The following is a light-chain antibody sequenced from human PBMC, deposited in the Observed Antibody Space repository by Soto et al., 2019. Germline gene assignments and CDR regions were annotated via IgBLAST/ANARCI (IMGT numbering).Light chain of an antibody. V-gene: IGKV1-5*01. J-gene: IGKJ1*01. CDR3: QQYDLFWT. CDR2: DVS. Sequence: IPMTQSPATQSASIGDSVTITCRASQSVGKKVAWYQQKPGKAPKLLLFDVSTLQTGVPSRFSGSGSGTEFSLSINSLQPDDVATYYCQQYDLFWTFGQGTRVQIE. CDR1: QSVGKK.